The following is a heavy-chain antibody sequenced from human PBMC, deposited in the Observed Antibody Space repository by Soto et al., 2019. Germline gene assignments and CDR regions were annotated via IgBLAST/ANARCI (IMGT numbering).Heavy chain of an antibody. J-gene: IGHJ4*02. CDR1: GFSLSTSGVG. D-gene: IGHD6-19*01. CDR2: IYWDDDK. V-gene: IGHV2-5*02. Sequence: SGPTLVKPTQTLTLTCTFSGFSLSTSGVGVGWIRQPPGKALEWLALIYWDDDKRYSPSLKSRLTITKDTSKNQVVLTMTNMDPVDTATYYCAHRPPKPRKGGSDAETFDYWGQGTLVTVSS. CDR3: AHRPPKPRKGGSDAETFDY.